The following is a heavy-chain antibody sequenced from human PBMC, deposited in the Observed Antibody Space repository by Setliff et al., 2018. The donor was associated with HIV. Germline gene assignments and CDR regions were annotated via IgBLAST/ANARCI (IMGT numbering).Heavy chain of an antibody. CDR3: TTGEIVPHFPY. V-gene: IGHV3-11*01. D-gene: IGHD2-2*01. J-gene: IGHJ4*02. CDR1: GFTFSDYY. CDR2: ISSTGNTI. Sequence: LRLSCAASGFTFSDYYMNWIRRAPGKGLEWVSYISSTGNTIKYAASVRGRFTISRDNTRKSVYLEMNGLRAEDTAVYYCTTGEIVPHFPYWGQGTLVTVSS.